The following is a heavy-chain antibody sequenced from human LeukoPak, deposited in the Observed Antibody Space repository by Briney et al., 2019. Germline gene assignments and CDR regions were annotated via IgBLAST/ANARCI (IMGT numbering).Heavy chain of an antibody. CDR2: ISGSGGTS. D-gene: IGHD3-22*01. CDR3: ARKYYDSSGYYR. J-gene: IGHJ4*02. CDR1: GFTFSNYA. V-gene: IGHV3-23*01. Sequence: AGGSLRLSCLPSGFTFSNYAMTWVRQAPGKGLELVSSISGSGGTSYYADSVKGRFTISRDNSKNTLYLQMNSLRAEDTAVYYCARKYYDSSGYYRWGQGTLVTVSS.